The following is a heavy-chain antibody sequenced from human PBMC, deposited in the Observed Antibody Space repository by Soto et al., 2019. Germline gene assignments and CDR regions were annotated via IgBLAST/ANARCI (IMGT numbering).Heavy chain of an antibody. J-gene: IGHJ3*02. CDR3: ARGGGWIDAFDI. Sequence: SETLSLTCTVSGGSISSGDYYWSWIRQPPGKGLEWIGYIYYSGSTNYNPSLKSRVTISVDTSKNQFSLKLSSVTAADTAVYYCARGGGWIDAFDIWGQGTMVTVSS. D-gene: IGHD5-12*01. V-gene: IGHV4-61*08. CDR2: IYYSGST. CDR1: GGSISSGDYY.